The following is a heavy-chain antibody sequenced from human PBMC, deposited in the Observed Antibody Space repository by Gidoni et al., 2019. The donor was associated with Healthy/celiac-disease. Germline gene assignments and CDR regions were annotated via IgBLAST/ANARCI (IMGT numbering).Heavy chain of an antibody. CDR3: AKATPYCSSTSCYYVTDYYYYYGMDV. Sequence: EVQLLESGGGLVQPGGSLSLSCAASGFTFSRYAMGWVRPAPGKGLEWVSAISGSGGSTYYADSVKGRFTISRDNSKNTLYLQMNSLRAEDTAVYYCAKATPYCSSTSCYYVTDYYYYYGMDVWGQGTTATVSS. J-gene: IGHJ6*02. D-gene: IGHD2-2*01. CDR1: GFTFSRYA. V-gene: IGHV3-23*01. CDR2: ISGSGGST.